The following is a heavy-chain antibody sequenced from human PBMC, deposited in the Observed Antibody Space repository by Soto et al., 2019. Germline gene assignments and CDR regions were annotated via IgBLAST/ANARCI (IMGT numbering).Heavy chain of an antibody. CDR3: ARETAMVKTMEFGPSTYYYYGMDV. CDR2: INPNSGGT. J-gene: IGHJ6*02. D-gene: IGHD5-18*01. CDR1: GYTFTGYY. Sequence: ASVKVSCKASGYTFTGYYMHWVRQAPGQGLEWMGWINPNSGGTNYAQKFQGWVTMTRDTSISTAYMELSRLRSDDTAVYYCARETAMVKTMEFGPSTYYYYGMDVWGQGTTVTVSS. V-gene: IGHV1-2*04.